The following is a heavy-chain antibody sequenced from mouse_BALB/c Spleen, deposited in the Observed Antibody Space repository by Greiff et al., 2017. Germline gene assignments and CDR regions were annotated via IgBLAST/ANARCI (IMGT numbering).Heavy chain of an antibody. D-gene: IGHD6-1*01. CDR3: ARGASYAMDY. Sequence: EVQLQESGGGLVKPGGSLKLSCAASGFTFSDYYMYWVRQTPEKRLEWVATISDGGSYTYYPDSVKGRFTISRDNAKNNLYLQMSSLKSEDTAMYYCARGASYAMDYWGQGTSVTVSS. J-gene: IGHJ4*01. V-gene: IGHV5-4*02. CDR1: GFTFSDYY. CDR2: ISDGGSYT.